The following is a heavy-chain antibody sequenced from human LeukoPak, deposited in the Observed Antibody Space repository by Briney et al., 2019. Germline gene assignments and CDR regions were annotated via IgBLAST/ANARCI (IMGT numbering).Heavy chain of an antibody. Sequence: GSSVKVSCKASGGTFSSYAISWLRQAPGQGLEWMGGIIPIFGTANYAQKFQGRVTITADESTSTAYMELSSLRSEDTAVYYCARDSSWYIRTNGHYYYYMDVWGKGTTVTVSS. J-gene: IGHJ6*03. V-gene: IGHV1-69*01. CDR2: IIPIFGTA. D-gene: IGHD6-13*01. CDR3: ARDSSWYIRTNGHYYYYMDV. CDR1: GGTFSSYA.